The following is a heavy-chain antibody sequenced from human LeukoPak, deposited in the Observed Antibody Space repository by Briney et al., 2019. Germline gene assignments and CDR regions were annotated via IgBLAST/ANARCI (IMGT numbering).Heavy chain of an antibody. V-gene: IGHV1-8*03. J-gene: IGHJ3*02. D-gene: IGHD4-23*01. CDR3: ASGLHYGGNSVYDAFDI. CDR1: RYTFTSYD. Sequence: ASVKVSCKHSRYTFTSYDINWVRQATGQGLEWMGWMNPNSGNTGYAQKFQGRVTITRNTSISTAYMELSSLRSEDTAVYYCASGLHYGGNSVYDAFDIWGQGTMVTVSS. CDR2: MNPNSGNT.